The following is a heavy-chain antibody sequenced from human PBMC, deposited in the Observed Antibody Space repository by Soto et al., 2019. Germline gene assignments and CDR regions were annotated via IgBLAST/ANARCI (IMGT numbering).Heavy chain of an antibody. Sequence: QVQLVQSGAEVKKPGASVKVSCKTSGYTFTTYGISGVRQAPGQGLEWMGWISPYNGNTKYAQKLQGRVTMTADTSTSTAYMDLRSLTSDDTAVYYCTRGGFGEFVYYFYYWGQGTLVTVSS. CDR1: GYTFTTYG. D-gene: IGHD3-10*01. V-gene: IGHV1-18*01. J-gene: IGHJ4*02. CDR2: ISPYNGNT. CDR3: TRGGFGEFVYYFYY.